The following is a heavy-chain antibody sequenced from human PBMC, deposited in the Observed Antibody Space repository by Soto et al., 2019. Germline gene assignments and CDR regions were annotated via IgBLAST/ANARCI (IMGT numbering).Heavy chain of an antibody. D-gene: IGHD1-26*01. CDR2: ISGSGVAK. J-gene: IGHJ4*02. V-gene: IGHV3-23*01. CDR3: ATDRTPGATIWNDY. Sequence: DVQLLESGGALVQPGGSLRLSCVASGFTFSSNAMNWVRQALGKGLEWVSTISGSGVAKHYADSVKGRFTISRDNSNSTVFLQMNNLRAEDAAVYYCATDRTPGATIWNDYWGQRTLVTVSS. CDR1: GFTFSSNA.